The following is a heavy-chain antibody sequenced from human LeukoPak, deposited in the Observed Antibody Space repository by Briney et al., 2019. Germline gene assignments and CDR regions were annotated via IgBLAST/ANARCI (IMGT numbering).Heavy chain of an antibody. Sequence: PGGSLRLSCAASGFTFSSYGMHWVRQAPGKGLEWVAVISYDGSNKYYADSVKGRFTISRDNSKNTLYLQMNSLRAEDTAVYYCAKSFSQWGQGTLVTVSS. CDR2: ISYDGSNK. V-gene: IGHV3-30*18. CDR3: AKSFSQ. CDR1: GFTFSSYG. J-gene: IGHJ4*02.